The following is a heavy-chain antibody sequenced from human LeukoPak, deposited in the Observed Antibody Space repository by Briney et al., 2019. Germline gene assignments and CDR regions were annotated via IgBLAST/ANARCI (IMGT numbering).Heavy chain of an antibody. D-gene: IGHD1-26*01. CDR1: GYSFSGFY. J-gene: IGHJ4*02. CDR3: ARHPYSGSYHFDY. Sequence: ASVKVSCKASGYSFSGFYMHWVRQAPGQGLEWMGWIIPNTGGTNYAQKFQGRVTMTRDTTISTAYMELSSLRSDDTAVYYCARHPYSGSYHFDYWGQGTLVTVSS. V-gene: IGHV1-2*02. CDR2: IIPNTGGT.